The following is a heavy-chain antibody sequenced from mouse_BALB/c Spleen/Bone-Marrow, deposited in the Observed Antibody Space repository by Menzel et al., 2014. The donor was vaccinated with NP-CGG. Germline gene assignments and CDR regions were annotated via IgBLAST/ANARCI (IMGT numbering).Heavy chain of an antibody. CDR2: IRLRSNNYAT. Sequence: EVKVEESGGGLVQPGGSMKLSCVASGFTFSNYWMTWVRQSPEKGLEWVAEIRLRSNNYATHYAESVKGRFTISRDDSKSSVYLQMNNLRAEDTGIYYCTRVLRLFDYWCQGTTLTVSS. V-gene: IGHV6-6*02. J-gene: IGHJ2*01. CDR3: TRVLRLFDY. D-gene: IGHD1-2*01. CDR1: GFTFSNYW.